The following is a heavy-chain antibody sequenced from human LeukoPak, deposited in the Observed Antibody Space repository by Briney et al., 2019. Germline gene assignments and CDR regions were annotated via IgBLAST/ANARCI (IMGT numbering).Heavy chain of an antibody. CDR1: GFTFSSYG. CDR2: IRYDGSNK. J-gene: IGHJ4*02. V-gene: IGHV3-30*02. D-gene: IGHD3-22*01. Sequence: PGGSLRLSCAASGFTFSSYGMHWVRQAPGKGLEWVAFIRYDGSNKYYADSVKGRFTISRDNAKKSLYLQMNSLRAEDTAVYYCARGKYDSSGYPLLGFDYWGQGTLVTVSS. CDR3: ARGKYDSSGYPLLGFDY.